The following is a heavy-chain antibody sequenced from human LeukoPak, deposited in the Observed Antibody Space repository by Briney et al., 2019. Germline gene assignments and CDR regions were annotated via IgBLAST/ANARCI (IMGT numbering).Heavy chain of an antibody. J-gene: IGHJ3*02. CDR2: ISSSSSYI. CDR1: GFTFSSYS. Sequence: GGSLRLSCAASGFTFSSYSMSWVRQAPGKGLEWVSSISSSSSYIYYADSVKGRFTTSRDNAKNSLYLQMNSLRAEDTAVYYCARGPRYYYYDSSGYYYGGAFDIWGQGTMVTVSS. CDR3: ARGPRYYYYDSSGYYYGGAFDI. D-gene: IGHD3-22*01. V-gene: IGHV3-21*01.